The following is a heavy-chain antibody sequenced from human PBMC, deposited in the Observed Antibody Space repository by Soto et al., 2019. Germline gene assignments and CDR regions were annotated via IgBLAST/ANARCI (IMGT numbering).Heavy chain of an antibody. CDR1: GGSISSYY. D-gene: IGHD6-6*01. CDR3: ARPTSSSLWDFDY. Sequence: PSETLSLTCTVSGGSISSYYWNWIRQPPGKGLEWIGYIYYSGSTNYNPSLKSRVTISVDTSKNQFSLKLSSVTAADTAVYYCARPTSSSLWDFDYWGQGTLVTVSS. J-gene: IGHJ4*02. V-gene: IGHV4-59*01. CDR2: IYYSGST.